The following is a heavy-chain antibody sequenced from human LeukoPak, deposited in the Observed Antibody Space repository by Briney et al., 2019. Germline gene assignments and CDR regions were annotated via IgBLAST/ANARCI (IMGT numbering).Heavy chain of an antibody. CDR3: ARDSYSYDSSGYFVY. CDR1: GFTFSDYY. D-gene: IGHD3-22*01. Sequence: PGGSLRLSCAASGFTFSDYYMSWLRQAPGKGLEWVSYISSSGSTIYYADSVKGRFTISRDNAKNSLYLQMNSLRAEDTAVYYCARDSYSYDSSGYFVYWGQGTLVTVSS. V-gene: IGHV3-11*01. CDR2: ISSSGSTI. J-gene: IGHJ4*02.